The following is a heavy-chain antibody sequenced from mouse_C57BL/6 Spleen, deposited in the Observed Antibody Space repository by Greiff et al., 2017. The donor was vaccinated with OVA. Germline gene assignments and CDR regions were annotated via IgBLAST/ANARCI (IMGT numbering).Heavy chain of an antibody. CDR3: ARGYYGSSTPWFAY. V-gene: IGHV1-72*01. J-gene: IGHJ3*01. D-gene: IGHD1-1*01. Sequence: QVHVKQPGAELVKPGASVKLSCKASGYTFTSYWMHWVKQRPGRGLEWIGRIDPNSGGTKYNEKFKSKATLTVDKPSSTAYRQLSSLTSEDSAVYYCARGYYGSSTPWFAYWGQGTLVTVSA. CDR1: GYTFTSYW. CDR2: IDPNSGGT.